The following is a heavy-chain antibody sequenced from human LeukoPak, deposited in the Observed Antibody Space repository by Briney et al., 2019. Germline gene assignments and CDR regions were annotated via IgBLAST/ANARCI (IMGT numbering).Heavy chain of an antibody. CDR2: IKQDGSEK. CDR3: AKDSSASCYSPLDY. Sequence: PGGSLRLSCAASGFSFSTYWMTWVRQAPGKGLEWVANIKQDGSEKNYVDSVKGRFTISRDNSKNTLYLQMNSLRAEDTAVYYCAKDSSASCYSPLDYWGQGTLVTVSS. V-gene: IGHV3-7*05. CDR1: GFSFSTYW. J-gene: IGHJ4*02. D-gene: IGHD2-15*01.